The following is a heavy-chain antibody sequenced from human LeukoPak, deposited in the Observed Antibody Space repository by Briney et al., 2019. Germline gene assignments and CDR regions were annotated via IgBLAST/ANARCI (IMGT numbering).Heavy chain of an antibody. V-gene: IGHV3-21*01. CDR3: ARVLAGGYSGYDYWGNIDY. D-gene: IGHD5-12*01. CDR2: ISSSSSYI. J-gene: IGHJ4*02. CDR1: GFTFSSYS. Sequence: GGSLRLSCAASGFTFSSYSMNWVRQAPGKGLEWVSSISSSSSYIYYADSVKGRFTISRDNAKNSLYLQMNSLRAEDTAVYYCARVLAGGYSGYDYWGNIDYWGQGTLVTVSS.